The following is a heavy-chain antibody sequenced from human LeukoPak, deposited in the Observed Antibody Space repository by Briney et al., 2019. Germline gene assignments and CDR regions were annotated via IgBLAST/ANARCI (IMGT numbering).Heavy chain of an antibody. Sequence: SETLSLTCAVYGGSFSGYYWSWIRQPPGKGLEWIGEINHSGSTNYNPSLKSRVTMSVDTSKNQFSLKLSSVTAADTAVYYCARLASFYYYYMDVWGKGTTVTVSS. J-gene: IGHJ6*03. V-gene: IGHV4-34*01. CDR1: GGSFSGYY. D-gene: IGHD1-1*01. CDR2: INHSGST. CDR3: ARLASFYYYYMDV.